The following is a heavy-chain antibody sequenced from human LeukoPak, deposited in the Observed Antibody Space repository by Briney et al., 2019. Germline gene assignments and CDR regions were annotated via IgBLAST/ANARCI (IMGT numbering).Heavy chain of an antibody. CDR1: GXTFSSYG. CDR3: ARGGFNYAGMDV. D-gene: IGHD3-10*01. J-gene: IGHJ6*02. CDR2: IWYDGSNK. Sequence: GGSLRLSCAASGXTFSSYGMHWVRQAPGKGLEWVAVIWYDGSNKYYADSVKGRFTISRDNSKNTLYLQMNSLRAEDTAVYYCARGGFNYAGMDVWGQGTTVTVSS. V-gene: IGHV3-33*01.